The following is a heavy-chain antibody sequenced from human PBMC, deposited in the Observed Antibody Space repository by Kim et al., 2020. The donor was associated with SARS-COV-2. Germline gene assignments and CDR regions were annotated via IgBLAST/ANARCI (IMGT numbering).Heavy chain of an antibody. CDR3: ASNHWYRFES. V-gene: IGHV4-4*02. CDR1: GGSIISGYW. Sequence: SETLSLTCAVSGGSIISGYWWSWVRQPPGKGLEWIGEMYHDGRANYKPALKSRITISVDKSRNHFSLNLNSLTAAETALDYCASNHWYRFESWGRG. CDR2: MYHDGRA. J-gene: IGHJ4*02. D-gene: IGHD1-26*01.